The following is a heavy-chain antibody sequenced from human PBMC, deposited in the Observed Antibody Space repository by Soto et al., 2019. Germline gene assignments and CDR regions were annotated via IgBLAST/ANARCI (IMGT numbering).Heavy chain of an antibody. CDR1: GFTFSAYA. V-gene: IGHV3-23*01. D-gene: IGHD3-16*01. CDR2: ISGSGGST. J-gene: IGHJ6*03. CDR3: AKEGVVITFGGWGGAYYYYYMDV. Sequence: HPGGSLRLSCAASGFTFSAYAMSWVRQAPGKGLEWVSVISGSGGSTYYADSVKGRFTISRDNSKNTLYLQMNSLRAEDTAVYYCAKEGVVITFGGWGGAYYYYYMDVWGKGTTVTVSS.